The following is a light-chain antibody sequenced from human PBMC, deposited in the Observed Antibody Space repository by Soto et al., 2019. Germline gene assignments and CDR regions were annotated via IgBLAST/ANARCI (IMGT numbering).Light chain of an antibody. J-gene: IGLJ3*02. V-gene: IGLV2-8*01. CDR2: EVN. CDR3: SSFAGSNNLRM. CDR1: SSDVGGYNY. Sequence: QSVLTQPPSASGSPGQSVTISCTGTSSDVGGYNYVSWYQQHPGKAPKLMIYEVNKRPSGVPDRFSGSKSGNTASLTVSGLQAEDEADYYCSSFAGSNNLRMFGGGTKVTVL.